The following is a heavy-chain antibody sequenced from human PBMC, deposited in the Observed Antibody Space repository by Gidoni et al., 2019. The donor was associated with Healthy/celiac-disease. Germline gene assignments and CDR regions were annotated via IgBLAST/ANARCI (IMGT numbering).Heavy chain of an antibody. J-gene: IGHJ2*01. Sequence: QVQLVESGGGGVPPGTSLRLSCAASGFTSSSYGMHWVRQAPGKGLEWVAVIWYDGSNKYYADSVKGRFTISRDNSKNTLYLQMNSLRAEDTAVYYCARDSRRLRRGYFDLWGRGTLVTVSS. CDR2: IWYDGSNK. CDR1: GFTSSSYG. D-gene: IGHD5-12*01. V-gene: IGHV3-33*01. CDR3: ARDSRRLRRGYFDL.